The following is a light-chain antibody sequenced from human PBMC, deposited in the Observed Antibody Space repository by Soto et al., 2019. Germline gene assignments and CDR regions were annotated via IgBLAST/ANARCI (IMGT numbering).Light chain of an antibody. J-gene: IGLJ3*02. Sequence: QSVLTQPPSASGTPGQRVTISCSGSSSNIGSNTVNWYQQLPGTAPKLLIYSNNQWPSGVPDRFSGSKSGTSASLAISGLQSDDEADYYCAAWDDSLKGVFGGGTKLTVL. CDR1: SSNIGSNT. CDR2: SNN. V-gene: IGLV1-44*01. CDR3: AAWDDSLKGV.